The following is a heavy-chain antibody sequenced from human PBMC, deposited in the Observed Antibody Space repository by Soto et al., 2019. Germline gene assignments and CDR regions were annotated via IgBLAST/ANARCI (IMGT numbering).Heavy chain of an antibody. J-gene: IGHJ4*02. CDR1: GGSISSAAYY. V-gene: IGHV4-31*03. CDR3: AREYTYGSNFFDC. Sequence: QVQLQESGPGLVKPSQTLSLSCTVSGGSISSAAYYWSWIRQHPGKGLEWIGYISHSGSTYYTPSLKSRVIISADTSKNQFSLNLTSVTAADTAVYYCAREYTYGSNFFDCWGQGALVPVSS. D-gene: IGHD5-18*01. CDR2: ISHSGST.